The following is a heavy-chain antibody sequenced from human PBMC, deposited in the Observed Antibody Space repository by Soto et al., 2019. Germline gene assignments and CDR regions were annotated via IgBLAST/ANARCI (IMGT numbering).Heavy chain of an antibody. CDR1: GYSFTSYG. D-gene: IGHD3-22*01. CDR2: ISAYNGTA. V-gene: IGHV1-69*01. CDR3: AKDFVYDSSGYLPYFDY. Sequence: PGESLKISCKGSGYSFTSYGISWVRQAPGQGLEWMGGISAYNGTANYAQKFQGRVTITADESTSTAYMELSSLRSEDTAVYYCAKDFVYDSSGYLPYFDYWGQGTLVTVSS. J-gene: IGHJ4*02.